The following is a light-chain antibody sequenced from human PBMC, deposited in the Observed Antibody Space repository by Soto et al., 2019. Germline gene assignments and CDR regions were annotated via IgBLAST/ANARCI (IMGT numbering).Light chain of an antibody. CDR3: SSYSFTTSLDV. CDR2: SNS. Sequence: QSVLTQPPSASGAPGQGVTISCSGTSSNIGSTTVNWYQQVPGTAPKLLIHSNSQRPSGISHRFSGSESAYTASLTISGLQAEDEADYYCSSYSFTTSLDVFGTGTKLTVL. J-gene: IGLJ1*01. V-gene: IGLV1-44*01. CDR1: SSNIGSTT.